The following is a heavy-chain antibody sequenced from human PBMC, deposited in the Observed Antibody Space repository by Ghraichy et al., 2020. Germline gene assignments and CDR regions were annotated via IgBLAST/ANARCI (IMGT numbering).Heavy chain of an antibody. CDR1: GFTFDDYA. Sequence: GGSLRLSCAVSGFTFDDYAMHWVRQAPGKGLEWVSGISWNSGRIGYADSVKGRFTISRDNAKNSLYLQMNSLRAEDTALYYCAKDRTSSTSTISYGLDVLGQWTTVTVSS. CDR2: ISWNSGRI. V-gene: IGHV3-9*01. CDR3: AKDRTSSTSTISYGLDV. D-gene: IGHD2/OR15-2a*01. J-gene: IGHJ6*02.